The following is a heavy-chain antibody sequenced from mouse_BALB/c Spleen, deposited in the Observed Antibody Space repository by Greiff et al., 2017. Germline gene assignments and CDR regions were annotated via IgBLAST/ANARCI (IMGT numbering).Heavy chain of an antibody. V-gene: IGHV2-3*01. Sequence: VQLQQSGPGLVAPSQSLSLTCTVSGFSLTSYGVRWVRQPPGKGLEWLGVIWGDGRTNYHSALISRLSNSKDNSKSQVFLKLNSQQTDDTATCYCDNLRSWFAYWGQGTLVTVSA. CDR2: IWGDGRT. D-gene: IGHD1-1*01. CDR3: DNLRSWFAY. CDR1: GFSLTSYG. J-gene: IGHJ3*01.